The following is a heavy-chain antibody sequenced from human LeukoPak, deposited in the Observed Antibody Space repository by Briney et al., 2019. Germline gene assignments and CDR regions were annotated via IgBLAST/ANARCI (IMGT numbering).Heavy chain of an antibody. CDR2: IAYDGSNM. Sequence: PGGSLRLSCAASEFTFSRNAMHWVRQAPGKGLEWVAVIAYDGSNMYYADSVKGRFTISRDNSKNTLYLQMNSLRPEDTAVYYCARDPGGVPAAQYYFDSWGQGTLVTASS. CDR1: EFTFSRNA. V-gene: IGHV3-30-3*01. J-gene: IGHJ4*02. D-gene: IGHD2-2*01. CDR3: ARDPGGVPAAQYYFDS.